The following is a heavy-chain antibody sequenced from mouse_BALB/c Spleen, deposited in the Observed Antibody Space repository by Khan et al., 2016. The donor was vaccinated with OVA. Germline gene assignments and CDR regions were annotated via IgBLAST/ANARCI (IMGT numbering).Heavy chain of an antibody. Sequence: QVQLKQSGAELARPGASVKLSCKASGYSFTDYYINWVKQRTGQGLEWIGEISPGSGDTYYNEKFKSKATLTAAKSSSTAYMQLRSLTSGAAAVYFCARRNYFGYTFAYWGQGTLVTVSA. CDR3: ARRNYFGYTFAY. CDR1: GYSFTDYY. J-gene: IGHJ3*01. CDR2: ISPGSGDT. V-gene: IGHV1-77*01. D-gene: IGHD1-2*01.